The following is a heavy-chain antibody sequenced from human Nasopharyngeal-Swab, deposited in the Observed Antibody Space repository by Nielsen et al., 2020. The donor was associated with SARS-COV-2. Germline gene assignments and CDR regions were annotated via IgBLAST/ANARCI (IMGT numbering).Heavy chain of an antibody. CDR3: AADWFRLRFLEWLPGGYGMDV. CDR2: IVVGSGNT. D-gene: IGHD3-3*01. J-gene: IGHJ6*02. V-gene: IGHV1-58*01. CDR1: GFTFTSSA. Sequence: SVKVSCKASGFTFTSSAVQWVRQARGQRLEWIGWIVVGSGNTNYAQKFQERVTIARDMSTSTAYMELSSLRSEDTAVYYCAADWFRLRFLEWLPGGYGMDVWGQGTTVTVSS.